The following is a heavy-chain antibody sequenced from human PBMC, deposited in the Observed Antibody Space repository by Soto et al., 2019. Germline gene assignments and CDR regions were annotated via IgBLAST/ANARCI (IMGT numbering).Heavy chain of an antibody. CDR3: ARVVRHIRGVDYEYFFDY. J-gene: IGHJ4*02. V-gene: IGHV4-59*01. CDR2: IYYSENT. Sequence: SETLSLTCNVSGGSIRRYYWGWIRQPPGRGLEWIGYIYYSENTNYNPSLKSRVTMAVDTSKNQFSLKLSSVTAADTAVYYCARVVRHIRGVDYEYFFDYWGLGTLVTVSS. CDR1: GGSIRRYY. D-gene: IGHD3-10*01.